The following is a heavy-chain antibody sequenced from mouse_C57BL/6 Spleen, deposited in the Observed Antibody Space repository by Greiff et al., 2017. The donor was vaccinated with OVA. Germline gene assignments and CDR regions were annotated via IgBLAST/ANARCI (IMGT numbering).Heavy chain of an antibody. J-gene: IGHJ2*01. V-gene: IGHV1-55*01. Sequence: QVQLQQPGAELVKPGASVKMSCKASGYTFTSYWITWVKQRPGQGLEWIGDIYPGSGSTNYNEKFKSKATLTVDTSSSTAYMQLSSLTSEDSAVYYCARDDDGYYGGSYYFDYWGQGTTLTVSS. CDR3: ARDDDGYYGGSYYFDY. D-gene: IGHD2-3*01. CDR1: GYTFTSYW. CDR2: IYPGSGST.